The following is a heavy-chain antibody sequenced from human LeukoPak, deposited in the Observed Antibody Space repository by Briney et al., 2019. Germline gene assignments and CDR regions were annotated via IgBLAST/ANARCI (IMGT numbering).Heavy chain of an antibody. CDR1: GFTFSNFG. CDR2: MSYDGTHK. CDR3: ARGNLPGYTYGSVY. Sequence: PGGSLRLSCAASGFTFSNFGLHWVRQAPGKGLEWVAFMSYDGTHKYYSDSVRGRFTISRDNSKNTLFLQMNSLRAEDTAVYYCARGNLPGYTYGSVYWGQGTLVTVSS. J-gene: IGHJ4*02. D-gene: IGHD5-18*01. V-gene: IGHV3-30*03.